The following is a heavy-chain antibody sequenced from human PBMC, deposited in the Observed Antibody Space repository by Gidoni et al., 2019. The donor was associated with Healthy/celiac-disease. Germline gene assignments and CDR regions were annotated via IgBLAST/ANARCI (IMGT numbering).Heavy chain of an antibody. J-gene: IGHJ4*02. V-gene: IGHV3-11*01. CDR1: GFTFSDYY. D-gene: IGHD3-22*01. CDR2: ISSSGSTI. Sequence: QVQLVESGGGLVKPGGSLRLSCAASGFTFSDYYMSWIRQAPGKGLAWVSYISSSGSTIYYADSVKGRFTISRDNAKNSLYLQMNSLRAEDTAVYYCARYGAVGYYYDSNPLLPFDYWGQGTLVTVSS. CDR3: ARYGAVGYYYDSNPLLPFDY.